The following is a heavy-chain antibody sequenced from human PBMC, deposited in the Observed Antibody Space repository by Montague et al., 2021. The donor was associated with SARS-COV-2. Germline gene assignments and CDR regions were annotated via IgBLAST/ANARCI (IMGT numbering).Heavy chain of an antibody. V-gene: IGHV2-70*01. CDR3: ARIWGTTRGDAFDN. D-gene: IGHD1-26*01. CDR1: GFSLSTSGMC. J-gene: IGHJ3*02. CDR2: IDWDDDK. Sequence: PALVKPTQTLTLTCTFSGFSLSTSGMCVSWIRQPPGKALEWLALIDWDDDKYYSTSLKTRLTISKDTSKNQVVLTITNMDPVDTATYYCARIWGTTRGDAFDNWGQGTMVTVSS.